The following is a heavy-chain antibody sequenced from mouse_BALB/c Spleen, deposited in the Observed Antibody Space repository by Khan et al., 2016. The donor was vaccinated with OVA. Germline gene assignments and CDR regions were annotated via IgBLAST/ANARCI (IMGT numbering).Heavy chain of an antibody. D-gene: IGHD1-1*01. CDR2: IWGDGST. V-gene: IGHV2-3*01. CDR3: AKFTPDYYSMDY. J-gene: IGHJ4*01. Sequence: QVQLKESGPGLVAPSQSLSITCTVSGFSLTSYGVSWVRQPPGKGLEWLGVIWGDGSTNYHSALISRLSISQDNSKSPVFLKLNRLQTDDTATYYCAKFTPDYYSMDYWGQGTSVTVTS. CDR1: GFSLTSYG.